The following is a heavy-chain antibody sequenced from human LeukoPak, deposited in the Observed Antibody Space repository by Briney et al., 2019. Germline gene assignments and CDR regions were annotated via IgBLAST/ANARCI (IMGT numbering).Heavy chain of an antibody. CDR1: GYTLTELS. Sequence: ASVKVSCKVSGYTLTELSMHWVRQAPGKGLEWMGGFDPEDGETIYAQKFQGRVTMTEDTSTDTAYMELSSLRSEDTAVYYCATDNRRELRPFSFAFDIWGQGTMVTVSS. J-gene: IGHJ3*02. D-gene: IGHD1-26*01. CDR2: FDPEDGET. CDR3: ATDNRRELRPFSFAFDI. V-gene: IGHV1-24*01.